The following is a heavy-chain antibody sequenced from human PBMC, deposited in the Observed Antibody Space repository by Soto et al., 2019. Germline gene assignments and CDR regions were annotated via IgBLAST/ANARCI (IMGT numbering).Heavy chain of an antibody. CDR1: GFTFTSSA. D-gene: IGHD2-15*01. CDR2: IVVGSGNT. J-gene: IGHJ5*02. CDR3: ARGYCSGGSCLKANWFDP. V-gene: IGHV1-58*02. Sequence: SVKVSCKASGFTFTSSAMQWVRQARGQRLEWIGWIVVGSGNTNYAQKFQERVTITRDMSTSTAYMELSSLRSEDTAVYYCARGYCSGGSCLKANWFDPWGQGTLVTVSS.